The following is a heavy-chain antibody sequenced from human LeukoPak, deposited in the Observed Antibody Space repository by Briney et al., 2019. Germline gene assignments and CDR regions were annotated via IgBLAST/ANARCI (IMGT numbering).Heavy chain of an antibody. CDR1: GFTFSNYA. CDR2: ISGSGGST. CDR3: AILSGIAAADSGAFDI. V-gene: IGHV3-23*01. D-gene: IGHD6-13*01. J-gene: IGHJ3*02. Sequence: GGSLRLSCAASGFTFSNYAMNWVRQAPGKGLEWVSAISGSGGSTYYANSVKGRFTISRDNSKNTLYLQMNSLRAEDTAVYYCAILSGIAAADSGAFDIWGQGTMVTVSS.